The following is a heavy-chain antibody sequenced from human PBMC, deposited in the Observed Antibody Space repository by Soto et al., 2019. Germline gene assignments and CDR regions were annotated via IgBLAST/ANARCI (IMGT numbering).Heavy chain of an antibody. D-gene: IGHD3-22*01. CDR1: GYTFTSYA. CDR2: INAGNGNT. Sequence: QVQLVQSGAEVKKPGASVKVSCKASGYTFTSYAMHWVRQAPGHRLEWMGWINAGNGNTQYSQKFQSRVTITRDTSASTAYMELSSLRSADTAVYYGARDDSSGFTHLKYFQHCVQRTLVTVSS. CDR3: ARDDSSGFTHLKYFQH. J-gene: IGHJ1*01. V-gene: IGHV1-3*01.